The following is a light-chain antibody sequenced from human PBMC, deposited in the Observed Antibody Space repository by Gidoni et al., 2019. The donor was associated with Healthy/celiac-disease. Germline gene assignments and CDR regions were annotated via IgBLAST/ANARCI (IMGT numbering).Light chain of an antibody. Sequence: DIQMTQSPSSLSAAVGDRVTITCQASQDISNYLNWYQQKPGEAPKLLIYDPSNLATGVPSRFSGSGSGTDFTLTIISLQPEDIATYYCQQYAKLPSCGGGTKVEIK. CDR2: DPS. J-gene: IGKJ4*01. CDR3: QQYAKLPS. CDR1: QDISNY. V-gene: IGKV1-33*01.